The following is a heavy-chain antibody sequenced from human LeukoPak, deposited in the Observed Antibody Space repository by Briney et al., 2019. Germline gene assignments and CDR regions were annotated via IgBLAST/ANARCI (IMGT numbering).Heavy chain of an antibody. J-gene: IGHJ5*02. Sequence: GASVKVSCKASGYTFTSYAISWVRQAPGQGLEWMGWISPYNGNTNYAQNLQGRVTMTTDTSTSTAYMDLRSLRSDDTAVYYCARDGCSTTNCYVQNWFDPWGQGTLVTVSS. CDR3: ARDGCSTTNCYVQNWFDP. V-gene: IGHV1-18*01. CDR1: GYTFTSYA. D-gene: IGHD2-2*01. CDR2: ISPYNGNT.